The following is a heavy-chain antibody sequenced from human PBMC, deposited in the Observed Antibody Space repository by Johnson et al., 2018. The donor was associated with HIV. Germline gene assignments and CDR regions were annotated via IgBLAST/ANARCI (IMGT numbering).Heavy chain of an antibody. V-gene: IGHV3-20*04. CDR2: ISGTGGTT. D-gene: IGHD3-3*01. Sequence: VQLVESGGSVVRPGGSLRLSCAASGFTFDNFAMSWVRQAPGKGLEWVSGISGTGGTTYYADSVKGRFTISRENAKNSLYLQMNSLSAGDTAVYYCARGISQPYYNFWSGYHYPDAFDIWGQGTMVTVSS. J-gene: IGHJ3*02. CDR3: ARGISQPYYNFWSGYHYPDAFDI. CDR1: GFTFDNFA.